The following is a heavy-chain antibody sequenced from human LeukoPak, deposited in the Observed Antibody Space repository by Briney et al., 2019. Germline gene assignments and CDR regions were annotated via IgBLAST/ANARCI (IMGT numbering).Heavy chain of an antibody. J-gene: IGHJ5*02. V-gene: IGHV3-30*03. D-gene: IGHD2-2*02. Sequence: PGRSLRLSCAASGFTFSSYGMHWVRQAPGKGLEWVAVISYDGSNKYYADSVKGRFTISRDNSKNTLYLQMNSLRAEDTAVYYCARDRGYCSSTSCYRWFDPWGQGTLVTVSS. CDR3: ARDRGYCSSTSCYRWFDP. CDR2: ISYDGSNK. CDR1: GFTFSSYG.